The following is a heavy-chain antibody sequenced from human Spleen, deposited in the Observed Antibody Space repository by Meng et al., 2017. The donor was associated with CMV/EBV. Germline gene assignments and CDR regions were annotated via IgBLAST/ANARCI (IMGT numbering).Heavy chain of an antibody. CDR3: ARGGLRFLEWLFPFEY. D-gene: IGHD3-3*01. CDR1: GESFSGYC. CDR2: INHSGST. J-gene: IGHJ4*02. V-gene: IGHV4-34*01. Sequence: SETLSLTCAVSGESFSGYCWSWIRQSPGQGLEWIGEINHSGSTNYNPSLKSRVDISVETSTNQFSLKLTSVTAADTAVYYCARGGLRFLEWLFPFEYWSQGTLVTVSS.